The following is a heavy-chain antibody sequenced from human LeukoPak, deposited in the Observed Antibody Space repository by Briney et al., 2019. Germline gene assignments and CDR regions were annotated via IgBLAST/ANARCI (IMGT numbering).Heavy chain of an antibody. J-gene: IGHJ6*03. V-gene: IGHV4-34*01. CDR1: GGSFSGYY. Sequence: PSETLSLTCAVYGGSFSGYYWSWIRQPPGKGLEWIGEINHSGSTNYNPSLKSRVTISVDTSKNQFSLKLSSVTAADTAVYYCARMTVYSSSWLAYYMDVWGKGTTVTVSS. D-gene: IGHD6-13*01. CDR3: ARMTVYSSSWLAYYMDV. CDR2: INHSGST.